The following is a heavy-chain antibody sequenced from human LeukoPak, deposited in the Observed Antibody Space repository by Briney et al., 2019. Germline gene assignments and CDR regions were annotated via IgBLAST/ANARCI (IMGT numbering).Heavy chain of an antibody. V-gene: IGHV3-7*04. CDR1: GFTFSSYW. D-gene: IGHD5-18*01. CDR3: ARGVTAMANYYYYYGMDV. CDR2: IKRDGSEK. J-gene: IGHJ6*02. Sequence: PGGSLRLSCAASGFTFSSYWMSWVRQAPGEGLEWVANIKRDGSEKYYVVSVKGRFTISRDNAKNSLYLQMNSLRAEDTAVYYCARGVTAMANYYYYYGMDVWGQGTTVTVSS.